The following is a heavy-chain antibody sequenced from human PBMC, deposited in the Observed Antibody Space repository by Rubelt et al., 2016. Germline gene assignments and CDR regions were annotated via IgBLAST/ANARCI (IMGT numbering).Heavy chain of an antibody. CDR2: ISGNGGSI. CDR3: VKDRRTTTARVGMDF. D-gene: IGHD1-7*01. Sequence: EVQLVESGGGLVQPGGSLTLSCSASGFTFSSCAMHWVRQAPAKGLEYVSAISGNGGSIYYSDSLRDRINISRDNSKNTLYLQMTSLRAEDTAVYYCVKDRRTTTARVGMDFWGQGTTVTVSS. CDR1: GFTFSSCA. J-gene: IGHJ6*02. V-gene: IGHV3-64D*09.